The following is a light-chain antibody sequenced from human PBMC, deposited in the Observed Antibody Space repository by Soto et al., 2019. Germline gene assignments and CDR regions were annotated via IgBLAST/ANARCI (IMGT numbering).Light chain of an antibody. Sequence: SYELTQPPSVSVAPGKTARITCGGTNIGSKSVHWYQQKPGQAPVLVIYYDSDRPSGIPERFSGSNSGNTATLTISRVEAGDEAEYYCQVWDSSSDHVVFGGGTKVTVL. J-gene: IGLJ2*01. CDR3: QVWDSSSDHVV. V-gene: IGLV3-21*04. CDR1: NIGSKS. CDR2: YDS.